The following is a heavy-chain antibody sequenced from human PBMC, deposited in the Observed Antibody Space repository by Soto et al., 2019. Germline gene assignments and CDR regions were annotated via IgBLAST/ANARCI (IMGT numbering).Heavy chain of an antibody. CDR1: GGTFSSYA. Sequence: QVQLVQSGAEVKKPGSSVKVSCKASGGTFSSYAISWVRQAPGQGLEWMGGIIPIFGTANYAQKFQGRVTITADESTSTADMELSSLRSEDTAVYYCASSYDFWSGFFLSPMDVWGQGTTVAFSS. D-gene: IGHD3-3*01. V-gene: IGHV1-69*12. CDR3: ASSYDFWSGFFLSPMDV. CDR2: IIPIFGTA. J-gene: IGHJ6*02.